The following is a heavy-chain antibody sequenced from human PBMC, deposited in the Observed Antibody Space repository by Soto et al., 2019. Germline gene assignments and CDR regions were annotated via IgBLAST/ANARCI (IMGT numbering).Heavy chain of an antibody. CDR2: IKQDGSEK. D-gene: IGHD4-17*01. Sequence: EVQLVESGGGLVQPGGSLRLSCAASGFTFSSYWMSWVRQAPGKGLEWVANIKQDGSEKYYVDSVKGRFTISRDNAENSLYLQMNSPRAEDTAVYYCARDDYGDYDYFDYWGQGTLVTVSS. CDR1: GFTFSSYW. CDR3: ARDDYGDYDYFDY. V-gene: IGHV3-7*05. J-gene: IGHJ4*02.